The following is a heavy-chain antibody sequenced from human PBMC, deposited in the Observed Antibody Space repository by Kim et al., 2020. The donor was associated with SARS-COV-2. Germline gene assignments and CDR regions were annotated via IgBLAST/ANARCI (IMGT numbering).Heavy chain of an antibody. D-gene: IGHD3-9*01. CDR2: K. J-gene: IGHJ4*02. V-gene: IGHV3-30*10. Sequence: KYYTDSVKGRFTISRDNSKNTMFLQMNSLRTEDKAVYYCARRYFDWLLDYWGQGTLVTVSS. CDR3: ARRYFDWLLDY.